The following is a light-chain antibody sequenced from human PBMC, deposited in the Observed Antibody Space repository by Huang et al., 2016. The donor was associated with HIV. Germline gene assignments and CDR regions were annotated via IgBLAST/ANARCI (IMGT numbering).Light chain of an antibody. Sequence: EIVLTQSPGTLSLSPGERATLSCRASQSVSSRYLAWYRQRPGQAPRLVIYGTSNRATGIPGRFSGSGSGTDFTLTISRLEPEDFAVYYWQQYGSSYTFGQGTKLEIK. CDR3: QQYGSSYT. V-gene: IGKV3-20*01. CDR2: GTS. CDR1: QSVSSRY. J-gene: IGKJ2*01.